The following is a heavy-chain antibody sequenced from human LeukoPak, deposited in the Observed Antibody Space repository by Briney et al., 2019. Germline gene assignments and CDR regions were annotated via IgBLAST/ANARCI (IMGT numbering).Heavy chain of an antibody. Sequence: ASVKVSCKASGYTFTGYYMDWVRQAPGQGLEWMGRINPNSGGTNYAQKFQGRVTMTRDTSISTAHMELSRLRSDDTAVYYCAREDNLGSGSSPIDYWGQGTLVTVSS. V-gene: IGHV1-2*06. CDR2: INPNSGGT. CDR3: AREDNLGSGSSPIDY. D-gene: IGHD6-19*01. J-gene: IGHJ4*02. CDR1: GYTFTGYY.